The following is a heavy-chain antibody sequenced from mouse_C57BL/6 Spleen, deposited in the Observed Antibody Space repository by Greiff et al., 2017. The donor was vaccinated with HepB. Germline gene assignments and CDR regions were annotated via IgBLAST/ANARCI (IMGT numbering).Heavy chain of an antibody. CDR3: ARRDYGSSQAWFAY. Sequence: DVMLVESGGDLVKPGGSLKLSCAASGFTFSSYGMSWVRQTPDKRLEWVATISSGGSYTYYPDSVKGRFTISRDNAKNTLYLQMSSLKSEDTAMYYCARRDYGSSQAWFAYWGQGTLVTVSA. J-gene: IGHJ3*01. V-gene: IGHV5-6*02. CDR2: ISSGGSYT. CDR1: GFTFSSYG. D-gene: IGHD1-1*01.